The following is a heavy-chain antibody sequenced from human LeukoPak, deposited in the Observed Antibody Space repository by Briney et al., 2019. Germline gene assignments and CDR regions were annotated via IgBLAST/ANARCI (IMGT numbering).Heavy chain of an antibody. J-gene: IGHJ4*02. V-gene: IGHV3-7*01. D-gene: IGHD1-1*01. CDR1: GFTFNRFW. Sequence: PGGSLRLSCAASGFTFNRFWMNWVRQAPGKGLEWVANLDPSGSQKRYVDSVKGRFIISKDNPGASLYLDMYGLRAEDTAIYYCAIWTSGNYWGQGTLVTVSS. CDR3: AIWTSGNY. CDR2: LDPSGSQK.